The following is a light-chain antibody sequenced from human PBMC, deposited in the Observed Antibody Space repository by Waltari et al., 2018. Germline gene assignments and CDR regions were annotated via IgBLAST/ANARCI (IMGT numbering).Light chain of an antibody. CDR2: KDI. V-gene: IGLV3-27*01. CDR3: CSSIGATSDWV. J-gene: IGLJ3*02. Sequence: SSELTQPASVSVSLGQTAVITCSGDILAKKYGRWFQQKPGQAPVWFIYKDIERPSGIPDRFSGSKSANTASLTISGLQSEDEADYYCCSSIGATSDWVFGGGTRVTVL. CDR1: ILAKKY.